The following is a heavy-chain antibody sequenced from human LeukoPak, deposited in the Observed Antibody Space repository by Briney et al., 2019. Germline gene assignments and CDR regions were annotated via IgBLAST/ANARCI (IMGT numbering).Heavy chain of an antibody. D-gene: IGHD2-2*02. CDR1: GGSISSYY. CDR3: ARGYCSSTSCYISVPAFDI. J-gene: IGHJ3*02. V-gene: IGHV4-59*01. Sequence: SETLSLTCTISGGSISSYYWSWIRQPPGKGLEWIGYIYYSGSTNYNPSLKSRVTISVDTSKNQFSLKLSSVTAADTAVYYCARGYCSSTSCYISVPAFDIWGQGTMVTVSS. CDR2: IYYSGST.